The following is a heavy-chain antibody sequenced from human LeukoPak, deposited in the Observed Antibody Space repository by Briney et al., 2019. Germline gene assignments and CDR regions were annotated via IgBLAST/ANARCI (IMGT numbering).Heavy chain of an antibody. CDR2: ITSSGTSI. D-gene: IGHD1-1*01. J-gene: IGHJ4*02. CDR1: GFTFSSYE. CDR3: ARSTTTSLFDY. V-gene: IGHV3-48*03. Sequence: GGSLRLSCAASGFTFSSYEMNWVRQAPGKGLEGVSFITSSGTSIFYADSVKGRFTISRDNAKNSLHLQMNSLRAEDTAVYYCARSTTTSLFDYWGQGTLVSVPS.